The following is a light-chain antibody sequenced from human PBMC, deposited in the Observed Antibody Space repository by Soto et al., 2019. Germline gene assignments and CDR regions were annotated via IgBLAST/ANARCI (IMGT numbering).Light chain of an antibody. V-gene: IGKV3-15*01. CDR1: QSVSSN. CDR2: GAS. J-gene: IGKJ1*01. Sequence: EIVMTQSPSTLSASPGERATLSCWAGQSVSSNLAWYQQKPGQAPRLLIYGASTRATGIPARFTGSGSGTEFTLTISSQQVDDSAVYYCQQYNNWWTFGQGTKVDIK. CDR3: QQYNNWWT.